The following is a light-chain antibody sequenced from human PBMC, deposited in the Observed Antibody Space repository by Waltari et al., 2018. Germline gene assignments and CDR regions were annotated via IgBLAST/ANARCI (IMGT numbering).Light chain of an antibody. CDR2: DAS. CDR1: QSISHY. CDR3: QQRANSPIT. Sequence: EIVLTQSPATLSLSPGERATLSCKASQSISHYLAWCQQKPGHTPRLLIFDASNRATGIPARFSGRGSGTDFTLTISSLEPEDFAVYYCQQRANSPITFGPGTTVDIK. J-gene: IGKJ3*01. V-gene: IGKV3-11*01.